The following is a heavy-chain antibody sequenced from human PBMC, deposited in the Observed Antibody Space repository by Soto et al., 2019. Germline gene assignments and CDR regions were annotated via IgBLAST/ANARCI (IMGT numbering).Heavy chain of an antibody. CDR2: IYHSVST. D-gene: IGHD3-22*01. V-gene: IGHV4-30-2*01. J-gene: IGHJ4*02. CDR1: GGSISSGGYS. Sequence: QLQLQESGSGLVKPSQTLSLTCAVSGGSISSGGYSWSWIRQPPGNGLEWIGYIYHSVSTYYNPSLKSRVTIPVDRSKNQFSLKLSSVTAADTAVYYCATRGDSSGYQYHYWGQGTLVTVSS. CDR3: ATRGDSSGYQYHY.